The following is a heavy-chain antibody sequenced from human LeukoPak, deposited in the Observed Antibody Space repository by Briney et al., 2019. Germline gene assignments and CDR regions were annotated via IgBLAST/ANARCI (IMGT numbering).Heavy chain of an antibody. J-gene: IGHJ6*02. V-gene: IGHV4-59*01. CDR3: ARDPYGSGFMDV. D-gene: IGHD3-10*01. Sequence: SETLSLTCTVSGGSISSYYWSWIRQPPGKGLEWIGYIYYSGSTNYNPSLKSRVTISVDTSKNQFSLKLSSVTAADTAVYYCARDPYGSGFMDVWGQGATVTVSS. CDR1: GGSISSYY. CDR2: IYYSGST.